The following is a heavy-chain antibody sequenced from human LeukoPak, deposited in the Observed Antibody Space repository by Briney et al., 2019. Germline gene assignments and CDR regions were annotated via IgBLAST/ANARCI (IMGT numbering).Heavy chain of an antibody. V-gene: IGHV3-74*01. J-gene: IGHJ4*02. D-gene: IGHD4-17*01. Sequence: PGGSLRLSCAASGFTFSNYWMHWVRQAPGKGLVWVSRINSDGSSTSYVDSVKGRFTISRDNAKNTLYLQMNSLRAEDTAVYYCASLSMVTPFDYWGQGTLVTVSS. CDR3: ASLSMVTPFDY. CDR2: INSDGSST. CDR1: GFTFSNYW.